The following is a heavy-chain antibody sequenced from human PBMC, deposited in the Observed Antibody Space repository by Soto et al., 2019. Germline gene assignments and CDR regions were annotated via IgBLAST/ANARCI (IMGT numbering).Heavy chain of an antibody. J-gene: IGHJ4*02. Sequence: EVQLVESGGGLDKPGGSLRLSCAASGFTFSSYSMKWVRQAPGKGLEWVSSISSSISYIYYADSVKGRFTSSRDNAKNLLYMQKNSLSADDIAVYYSAGDPSNPCDQRYYVAYSGQGAMVTVT. CDR2: ISSSISYI. CDR3: AGDPSNPCDQRYYVAY. CDR1: GFTFSSYS. D-gene: IGHD2-21*02. V-gene: IGHV3-21*01.